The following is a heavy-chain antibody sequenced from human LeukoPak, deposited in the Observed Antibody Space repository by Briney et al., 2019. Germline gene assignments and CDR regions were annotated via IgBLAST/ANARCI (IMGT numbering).Heavy chain of an antibody. CDR2: TYYRSKWYN. CDR1: GDSVSSNSAA. CDR3: TRGAPVGSSRGFDY. D-gene: IGHD1-26*01. J-gene: IGHJ4*02. V-gene: IGHV6-1*01. Sequence: SQTLSLTCDISGDSVSSNSAAWNWIRQSPLRGLEWLGRTYYRSKWYNDYAVSVKSRITINPDTSKNQFSLQLNSVTPEDTAVYYCTRGAPVGSSRGFDYWGQGTLVTVSS.